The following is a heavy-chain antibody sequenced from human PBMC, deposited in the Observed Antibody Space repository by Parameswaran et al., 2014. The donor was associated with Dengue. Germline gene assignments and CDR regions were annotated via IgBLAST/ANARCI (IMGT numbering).Heavy chain of an antibody. V-gene: IGHV3-49*02. CDR3: TRGTTIPFDS. D-gene: IGHD5-12*01. J-gene: IGHJ4*02. CDR2: IRSKANGETT. Sequence: WIRQPPGKGLEWVGFIRSKANGETTQYAASVKGRFTISRDDSKSIAYLQMNSLKTEDTAVYYCTRGTTIPFDSWGQGTLVTVSS.